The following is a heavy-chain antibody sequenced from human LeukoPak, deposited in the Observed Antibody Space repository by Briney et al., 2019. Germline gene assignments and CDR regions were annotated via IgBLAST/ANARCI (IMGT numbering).Heavy chain of an antibody. V-gene: IGHV4-4*02. J-gene: IGHJ4*02. D-gene: IGHD6-25*01. CDR1: GGSVSSTNW. Sequence: PSETLSLTCGVSGGSVSSTNWWTWIRQPPGKGLKWIGEVHLDGRTNFNPSLKSRLTMSVDLSENHVSLKLTSVTAADTAVYYCAREGGFYRPLDYSGQGTLGTVSS. CDR2: VHLDGRT. CDR3: AREGGFYRPLDY.